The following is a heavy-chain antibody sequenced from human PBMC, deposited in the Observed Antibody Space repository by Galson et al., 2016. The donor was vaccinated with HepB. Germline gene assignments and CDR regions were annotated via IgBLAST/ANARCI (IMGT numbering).Heavy chain of an antibody. Sequence: SETLSLTCTVSGGSVSSGNYYWSWIRQPPGKGLEWIGYIYHSGSTNYNPSLKSRVTISVDTSKNQFSLKMSSVTPADTAVYYCARDRFTYYDSSGFYVGSFDYWGQGTRVTVSS. CDR1: GGSVSSGNYY. CDR3: ARDRFTYYDSSGFYVGSFDY. J-gene: IGHJ4*02. CDR2: IYHSGST. V-gene: IGHV4-61*01. D-gene: IGHD3-22*01.